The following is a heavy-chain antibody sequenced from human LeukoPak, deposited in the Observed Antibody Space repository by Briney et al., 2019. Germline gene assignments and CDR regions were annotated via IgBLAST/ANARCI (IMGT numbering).Heavy chain of an antibody. CDR3: AREHRTRSNFWSGYPLDY. J-gene: IGHJ4*02. CDR2: ISYDGSNK. V-gene: IGHV3-30*01. CDR1: GFTFSSYA. D-gene: IGHD3-3*01. Sequence: PGGSLRLSCAASGFTFSSYAMHWDRQAPGKGLEWVAVISYDGSNKYYADSVKGRFTISRDNSKNTLYLQMNSLRAEDTAVYYCAREHRTRSNFWSGYPLDYWGQGTLVTVSS.